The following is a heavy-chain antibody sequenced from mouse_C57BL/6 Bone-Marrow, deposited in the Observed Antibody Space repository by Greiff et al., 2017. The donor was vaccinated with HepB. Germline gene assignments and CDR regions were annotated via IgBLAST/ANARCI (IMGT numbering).Heavy chain of an antibody. CDR1: GFTFSDFY. J-gene: IGHJ1*03. CDR3: ARDAHYYGSSYYWYFDV. V-gene: IGHV7-1*01. D-gene: IGHD1-1*01. CDR2: SRNKANDYTT. Sequence: EVQVVESGGGLVQSGRSLRLSCATSGFTFSDFYMEWVRQAPGKGLEWIAASRNKANDYTTEYSASVKGRFIVSRDTSQSILYLQMNALRAEDTAIYYCARDAHYYGSSYYWYFDVWGTGTTVTVSS.